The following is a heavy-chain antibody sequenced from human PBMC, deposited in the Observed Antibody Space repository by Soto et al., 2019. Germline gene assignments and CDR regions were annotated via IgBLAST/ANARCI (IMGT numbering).Heavy chain of an antibody. Sequence: SQTLSLTCAISGDSVSSSSTTWNWIRQSPSRGLEWLGRTYYRSKWYNDYAVSVKSRITINPDTSKNQFSLQLNSVTPDDTAVYYCARTTYDVVVYWGQGTLVTVSS. CDR2: TYYRSKWYN. V-gene: IGHV6-1*01. J-gene: IGHJ4*02. CDR1: GDSVSSSSTT. CDR3: ARTTYDVVVY. D-gene: IGHD3-3*01.